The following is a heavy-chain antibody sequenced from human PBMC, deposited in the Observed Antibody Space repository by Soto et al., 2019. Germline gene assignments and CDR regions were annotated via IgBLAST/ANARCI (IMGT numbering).Heavy chain of an antibody. CDR2: IDPSDSYT. D-gene: IGHD6-13*01. CDR1: GYSFTSYW. CDR3: ARHGIAAAGIPSYYSGMDV. V-gene: IGHV5-10-1*01. J-gene: IGHJ6*02. Sequence: PGESLKISCKGSGYSFTSYWISWVRQMPGKGLEWMGRIDPSDSYTNYSPSFQGHVTISADKSISTAYLQWSSLKASDTAMYYCARHGIAAAGIPSYYSGMDVWGQGTTVTVSS.